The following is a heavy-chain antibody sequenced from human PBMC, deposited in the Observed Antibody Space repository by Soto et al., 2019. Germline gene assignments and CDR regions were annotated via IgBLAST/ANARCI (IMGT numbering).Heavy chain of an antibody. V-gene: IGHV4-30-2*01. CDR3: ASGHDVWDSGMDV. Sequence: SSTXSLSGYFFVASIINGCFSVSWIRQPPGKGLEWIEYIYQTNRRGTTYYNPSLKSRVTITVDRAKNDFSLKLTSVTAADKAVYYCASGHDVWDSGMDVWGQPTT. J-gene: IGHJ6*01. CDR1: VASIINGCFS. D-gene: IGHD3-3*01. CDR2: IYQTNRRGTT.